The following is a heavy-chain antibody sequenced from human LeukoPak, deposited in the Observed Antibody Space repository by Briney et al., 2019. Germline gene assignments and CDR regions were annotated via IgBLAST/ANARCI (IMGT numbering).Heavy chain of an antibody. CDR2: ISSSSSYI. D-gene: IGHD2-21*02. CDR1: GFTFSSYS. V-gene: IGHV3-21*01. J-gene: IGHJ6*02. Sequence: GGSLRLSCAASGFTFSSYSMNWVRQAPGKGLEWVSSISSSSSYIYYADSVKGRFTISRDNAKNSLYLQMNSLRAEDTAVYDCAREFTWSGLDYGMDVWGQGTTVTVSS. CDR3: AREFTWSGLDYGMDV.